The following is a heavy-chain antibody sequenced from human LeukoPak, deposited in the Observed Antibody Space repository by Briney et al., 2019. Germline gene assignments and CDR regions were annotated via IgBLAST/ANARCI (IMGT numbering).Heavy chain of an antibody. Sequence: GGSLRLSCAASGFTFGDYAMHWVRQAPGKGLEWVSGINWNGGIIGYADSVKGRFTISRDNAKNFVYLQMNSLRVEDTALYYCAKDRPGSCLRPFFDSWGQGTLVTVSS. CDR3: AKDRPGSCLRPFFDS. D-gene: IGHD6-13*01. CDR2: INWNGGII. V-gene: IGHV3-9*01. CDR1: GFTFGDYA. J-gene: IGHJ4*02.